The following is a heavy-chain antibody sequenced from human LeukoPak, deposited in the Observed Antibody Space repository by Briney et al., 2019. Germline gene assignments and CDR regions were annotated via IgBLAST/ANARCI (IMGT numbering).Heavy chain of an antibody. J-gene: IGHJ3*02. Sequence: PSETLSLTCTVSGYSINSAYYWGWIRQPPGKGLEWIGSMYHSGSTYYNPSLKSRVTISVDTSKNQFSLKLSSVTAADTAVYYCARQSLKAVAGTRRAFDIWGQGTMVTVSS. V-gene: IGHV4-38-2*02. CDR3: ARQSLKAVAGTRRAFDI. CDR2: MYHSGST. CDR1: GYSINSAYY. D-gene: IGHD6-19*01.